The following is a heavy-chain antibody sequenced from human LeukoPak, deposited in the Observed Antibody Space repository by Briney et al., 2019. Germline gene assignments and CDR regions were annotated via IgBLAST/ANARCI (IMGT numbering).Heavy chain of an antibody. CDR3: AKAAYSSGWSFYGY. Sequence: GGSLRLSCAASGFTFSSSAMSWVRQVPGKGLEWVSGISASGGSTYYADSVRGRFTISRDNSKNTLYVQMNSLRAEDTAVYYCAKAAYSSGWSFYGYWGQGTLVTVSS. V-gene: IGHV3-23*01. CDR2: ISASGGST. CDR1: GFTFSSSA. D-gene: IGHD6-19*01. J-gene: IGHJ4*02.